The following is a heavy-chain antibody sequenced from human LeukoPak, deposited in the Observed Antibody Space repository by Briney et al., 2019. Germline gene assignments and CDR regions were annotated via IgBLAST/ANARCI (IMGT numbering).Heavy chain of an antibody. J-gene: IGHJ4*02. Sequence: ESGPALVKPTDTLTLTCTFSGFSLSTSGMRVSWIRQPPGKALEWLARIDWDDDKFYSTSLRPRLTIPKDTSKNQVVLTMTKMDPVDTATYYCARMIWGDYYFDYWGQGTLVTVSS. V-gene: IGHV2-70*04. CDR3: ARMIWGDYYFDY. CDR1: GFSLSTSGMR. CDR2: IDWDDDK. D-gene: IGHD3-16*01.